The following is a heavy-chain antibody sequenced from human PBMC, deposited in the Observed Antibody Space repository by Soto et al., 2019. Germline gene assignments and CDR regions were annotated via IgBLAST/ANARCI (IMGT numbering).Heavy chain of an antibody. CDR2: INHSGST. V-gene: IGHV4-34*01. D-gene: IGHD3-10*01. Sequence: SETLSLTCAVYGGSFSGYYWSWIRQPPGKGLEWIGEINHSGSTNYNPSLKSRVTISVDTSKNQFSLKLSSVTAADTAVYYCARSVRGELLYTGNYYYYGMDVWGQGTTVTVSS. CDR3: ARSVRGELLYTGNYYYYGMDV. CDR1: GGSFSGYY. J-gene: IGHJ6*02.